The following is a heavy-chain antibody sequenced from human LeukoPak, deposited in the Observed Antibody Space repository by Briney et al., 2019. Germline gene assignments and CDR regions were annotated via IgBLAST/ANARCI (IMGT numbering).Heavy chain of an antibody. D-gene: IGHD5-24*01. CDR3: TTFGYNAYFDY. V-gene: IGHV3-15*01. CDR2: IKSKTDGGTT. CDR1: GFTFSNAW. Sequence: PGGSLRLSCAASGFTFSNAWMSWVRQAPGKGREGVGRIKSKTDGGTTDYTAPVKGRFTISRDDSRNTLYLQMNSLQTEDTAVYYCTTFGYNAYFDYWGQGTLVTVSS. J-gene: IGHJ4*02.